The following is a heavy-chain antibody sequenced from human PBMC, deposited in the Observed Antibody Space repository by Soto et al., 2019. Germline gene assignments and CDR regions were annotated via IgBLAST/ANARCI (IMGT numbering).Heavy chain of an antibody. D-gene: IGHD2-2*01. CDR1: GGTYSSYA. J-gene: IGHJ6*02. CDR3: ATGRVPAARVRVYYGMDV. V-gene: IGHV1-69*13. Sequence: LVKVSCKTSGGTYSSYAIIWGRQAHGQGLEWMGGIIPIFGTANYAQKFQGRVTITADESTSTAYMELSSLRSEDTAVYYCATGRVPAARVRVYYGMDVWGQGTTVTVSS. CDR2: IIPIFGTA.